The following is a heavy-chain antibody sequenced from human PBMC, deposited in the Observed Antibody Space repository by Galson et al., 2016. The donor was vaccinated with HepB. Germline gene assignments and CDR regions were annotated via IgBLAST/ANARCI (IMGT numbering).Heavy chain of an antibody. CDR3: PQLFPSVRHVLALRGHARDNAENSLYLHMNSLTGEDTAVYYCARMFPLYSSGWYVRGDGWFDS. CDR1: GFTFSYYY. CDR2: ISGDGRTI. Sequence: SLRLACAASGFTFSYYYMSWIRQAPGKGLEWVSYISGDGRTINYADSVKGRFTISRDNAENSPYLHINSMTGQGTAVYYCPQLFPSVRHVLALRGHARDNAENSLYLHMNSLTGEDTAVYYCARMFPLYSSGWYVRGDGWFDSWGQGTLVTVSS. J-gene: IGHJ5*01. V-gene: IGHV3-11*01. D-gene: IGHD3-10*01.